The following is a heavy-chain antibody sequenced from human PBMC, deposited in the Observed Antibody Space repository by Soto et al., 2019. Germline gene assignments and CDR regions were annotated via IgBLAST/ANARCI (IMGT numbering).Heavy chain of an antibody. J-gene: IGHJ3*01. D-gene: IGHD6-6*01. CDR1: GYTFRNYG. V-gene: IGHV1-18*01. CDR2: ISAYNGNT. CDR3: ARDGRQFVPKSDKVDV. Sequence: QVQLVQSGAELKKPGASVKVSCKASGYTFRNYGINWVRQAPGQGLEWMGWISAYNGNTKYAQKFQGRVTLATDTPTSTAYTELRSLKSDDTAVYYCARDGRQFVPKSDKVDVWGQGTKVTVSA.